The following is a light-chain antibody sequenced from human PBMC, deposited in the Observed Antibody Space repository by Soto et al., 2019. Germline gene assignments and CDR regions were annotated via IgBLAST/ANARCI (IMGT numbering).Light chain of an antibody. J-gene: IGLJ1*01. CDR3: GSYAATYSLA. CDR2: DVS. V-gene: IGLV2-11*01. Sequence: QSALTQPRSVSGSPGQSVTISCTGTTSDVADYNDVSWYQQHPGKSPKLIIFDVSKRPSGVPDRFSGSKSGNAASLPISGLQAGDEADYYCGSYAATYSLAFGSGTKVTVL. CDR1: TSDVADYND.